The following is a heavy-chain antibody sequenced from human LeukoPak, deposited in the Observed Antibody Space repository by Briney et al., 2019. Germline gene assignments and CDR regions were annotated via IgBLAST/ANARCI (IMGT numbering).Heavy chain of an antibody. Sequence: PGGSLRLSCAASGFTFSSYSMNWVRQAPGKGLEWVSSISSSSSYIYYADSVKGRFTISRDNAKNSLYLQMNSLRAEDTAVYYCARDGHSLRWLPAYYFDYWGQGTLVTVSS. CDR1: GFTFSSYS. D-gene: IGHD4-17*01. CDR2: ISSSSSYI. J-gene: IGHJ4*02. CDR3: ARDGHSLRWLPAYYFDY. V-gene: IGHV3-21*01.